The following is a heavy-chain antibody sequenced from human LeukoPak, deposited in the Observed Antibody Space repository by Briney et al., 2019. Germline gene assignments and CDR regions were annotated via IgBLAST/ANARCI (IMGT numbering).Heavy chain of an antibody. D-gene: IGHD3-22*01. V-gene: IGHV1-8*01. Sequence: ASVKVSCKASGYTFTSYDINWVRQATGQGLEWMGWMNPNSGNTGYAQKFQGRVTITRNTSISTAYMELSRLRSEDTAVYYCARVPRVTMIHYRFDSWGQGTLVTVSS. CDR3: ARVPRVTMIHYRFDS. CDR2: MNPNSGNT. CDR1: GYTFTSYD. J-gene: IGHJ4*02.